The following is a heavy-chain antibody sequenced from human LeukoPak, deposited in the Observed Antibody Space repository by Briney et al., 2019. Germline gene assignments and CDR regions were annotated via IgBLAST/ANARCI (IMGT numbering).Heavy chain of an antibody. CDR2: ISASGNTV. CDR3: ARDSYCSSTSCYRGHFDS. V-gene: IGHV3-21*01. Sequence: GGTLRLSCAASGFTFSTYGMSWVRQAPGKGLEWVSSISASGNTVDYSDSIKGRFTISRDNIKKSVYLQMTSLRAEDTAVYYCARDSYCSSTSCYRGHFDSWGQGVLVTVSS. J-gene: IGHJ4*02. D-gene: IGHD2-2*01. CDR1: GFTFSTYG.